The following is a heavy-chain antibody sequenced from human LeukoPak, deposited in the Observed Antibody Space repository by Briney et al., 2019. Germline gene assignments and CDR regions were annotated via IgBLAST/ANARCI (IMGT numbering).Heavy chain of an antibody. Sequence: SETLSLTCAVYGGSFSGYYWSWIRQPPGKGLEWIGEINHSGSTNYNPSLKSRVTISVDTSKNQFSLKLSSVTAADTAVYYCARRRDKVVPAAGASDYYYYMDVWGKGTTVTVSS. CDR3: ARRRDKVVPAAGASDYYYYMDV. CDR2: INHSGST. CDR1: GGSFSGYY. D-gene: IGHD2-2*01. V-gene: IGHV4-34*01. J-gene: IGHJ6*03.